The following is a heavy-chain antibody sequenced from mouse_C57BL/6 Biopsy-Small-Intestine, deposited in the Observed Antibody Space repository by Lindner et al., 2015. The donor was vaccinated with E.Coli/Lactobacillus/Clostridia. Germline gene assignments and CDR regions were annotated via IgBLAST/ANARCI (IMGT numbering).Heavy chain of an antibody. V-gene: IGHV14-3*01. CDR2: IDPANGNT. D-gene: IGHD2-4*01. CDR1: GFNIKDDY. Sequence: VQLQESGAELVRPGASVKLSCTASGFNIKDDYMHWVKQRPEQGLEWIGRIDPANGNTKYAPKFQDKATITADTSSNTAYLQLSSLTSEDTAVYYCARYDYDYWYFDVWGAGTTVTVSS. J-gene: IGHJ1*01. CDR3: ARYDYDYWYFDV.